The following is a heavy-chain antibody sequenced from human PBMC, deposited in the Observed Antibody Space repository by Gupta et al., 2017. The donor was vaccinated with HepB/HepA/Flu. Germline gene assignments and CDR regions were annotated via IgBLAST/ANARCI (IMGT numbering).Heavy chain of an antibody. Sequence: VQLQQSGPRLVKPSQTLSLTCAISGDSVSSNSSAWPWIRQSPSRGLEWLGRTYYRSKWYNDYPLSLKLRVIINPDTSKNQFSRQLNSVTPSDTAVYYCARGGTTPFDYWGQGTLVTVSS. D-gene: IGHD4-11*01. CDR3: ARGGTTPFDY. CDR1: GDSVSSNSSA. V-gene: IGHV6-1*01. J-gene: IGHJ4*02. CDR2: TYYRSKWYN.